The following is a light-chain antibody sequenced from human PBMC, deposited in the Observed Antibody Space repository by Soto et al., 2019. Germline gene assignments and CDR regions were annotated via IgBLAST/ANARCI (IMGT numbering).Light chain of an antibody. V-gene: IGKV3-20*01. CDR2: DAS. J-gene: IGKJ5*01. CDR1: QSIRSER. CDR3: QEYDGAPIT. Sequence: EIVLTQSPDTVTLSPGERATLSCRASQSIRSERLAWYQQKPGQAPRLVIFDASNRASGMPERFSGSGSGTDFTLTIARLEPEDFAVYYCQEYDGAPITFGLGTRLEIK.